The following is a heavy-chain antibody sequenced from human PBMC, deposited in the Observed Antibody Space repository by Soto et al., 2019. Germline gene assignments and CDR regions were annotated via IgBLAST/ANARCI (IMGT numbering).Heavy chain of an antibody. V-gene: IGHV3-21*01. Sequence: EVQLVESRGGLVKPGGSLRLSCAASGFTFSSYSMNWVRQAPGKGLEWVSTISSRNNDMYYVDSVKGRFTISRDNARNSVYLQMNSLRADDTAVYYCARDVNGGFCGAWGQGTVVTVSS. CDR3: ARDVNGGFCGA. D-gene: IGHD2-21*01. CDR2: ISSRNNDM. J-gene: IGHJ5*02. CDR1: GFTFSSYS.